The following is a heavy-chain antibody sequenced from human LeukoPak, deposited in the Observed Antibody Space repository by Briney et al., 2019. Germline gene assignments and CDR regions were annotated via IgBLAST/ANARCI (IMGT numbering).Heavy chain of an antibody. CDR3: ARDFDSAYYYGSGRYYP. V-gene: IGHV1-69*01. J-gene: IGHJ5*02. D-gene: IGHD3-10*01. CDR1: GGTFISYA. CDR2: IIPIFGTA. Sequence: ASSVQFSCKASGGTFISYAISWVRQAPGQGREWMGGIIPIFGTANYAQKFQGRVTITADESTSTAYMELSSLRSEDTAVYYCARDFDSAYYYGSGRYYPWGQGTLVTVSS.